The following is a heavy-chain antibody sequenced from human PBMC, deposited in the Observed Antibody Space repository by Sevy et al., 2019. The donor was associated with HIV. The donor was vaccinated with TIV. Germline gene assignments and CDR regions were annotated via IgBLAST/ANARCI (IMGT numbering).Heavy chain of an antibody. CDR1: GLTFSSYW. V-gene: IGHV3-74*01. J-gene: IGHJ6*02. CDR3: VRQRGDTVVLPDVLPDYGMDV. Sequence: GGSLRLSCAASGLTFSSYWMHWVRQAPGKGLVWVSRINGDGSSTSYADSVKGRFTISRDNAKSTLYLQMNSLRAEDTAVYYCVRQRGDTVVLPDVLPDYGMDVWGQGTTVTVSS. D-gene: IGHD2-2*01. CDR2: INGDGSST.